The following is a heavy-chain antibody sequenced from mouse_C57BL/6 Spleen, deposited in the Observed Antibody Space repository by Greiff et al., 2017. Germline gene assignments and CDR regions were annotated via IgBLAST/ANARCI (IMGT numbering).Heavy chain of an antibody. J-gene: IGHJ2*01. V-gene: IGHV1-18*01. CDR1: GYTFTDYN. CDR2: INPNNGGT. D-gene: IGHD2-3*01. Sequence: VQLQQSGPELVKPGASVKILCKASGYTFTDYNMDWVKQSHGKSLEGIGDINPNNGGTIYNQKFKGKATLTVDKSSSTAYMELRSLTSEDTAVYYCARAGDGYWDFDYWGQGTTLTVSS. CDR3: ARAGDGYWDFDY.